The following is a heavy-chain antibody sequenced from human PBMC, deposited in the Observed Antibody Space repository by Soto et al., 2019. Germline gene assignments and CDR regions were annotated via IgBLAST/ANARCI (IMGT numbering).Heavy chain of an antibody. CDR2: INHSRST. Sequence: QVQLQQWGAGLLKPSETLSLTCAVYGGSFSGYYWSWIRQPPGKGLEWIGEINHSRSTNYNPALQSLVTISVHTSKNQFALKLSSVTPPDTAVYYCARAGYRLSHRSSTTWFVPFFQGTLVSVCS. D-gene: IGHD1-1*01. V-gene: IGHV4-34*01. CDR3: ARAGYRLSHRSSTTWFVP. J-gene: IGHJ5*02. CDR1: GGSFSGYY.